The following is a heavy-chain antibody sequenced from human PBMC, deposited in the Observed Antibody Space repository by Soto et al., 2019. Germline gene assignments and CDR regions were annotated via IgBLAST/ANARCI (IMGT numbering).Heavy chain of an antibody. CDR1: GGTLSDHG. D-gene: IGHD3-10*01. CDR2: NIPVFNTA. CDR3: ARGVYGSRNYYTGPSALDT. Sequence: QVQLEQSGAEVKKPGSSVKISCKASGGTLSDHGVSWLRQASGQGREWKGGNIPVFNTANYATKFQVRVTSSEDKSTDMAFMQLGSLRSDATDFYYCARGVYGSRNYYTGPSALDTWGQGTLVIVYS. V-gene: IGHV1-69*06. J-gene: IGHJ3*02.